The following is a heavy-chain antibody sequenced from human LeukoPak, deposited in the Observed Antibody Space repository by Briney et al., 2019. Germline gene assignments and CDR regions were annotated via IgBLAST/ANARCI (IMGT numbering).Heavy chain of an antibody. CDR3: ARGVPEYYDFWSGYFYYFDY. CDR2: IYYSGST. D-gene: IGHD3-3*01. V-gene: IGHV4-59*01. CDR1: GGSISSYY. Sequence: SETLSLTCTVSGGSISSYYWSWIRQPPGKGLEWTGYIYYSGSTNYNPSLKSRVTISVDTSKNQFSLKLTSVTAADTAVYYCARGVPEYYDFWSGYFYYFDYWGQGTLVTVSS. J-gene: IGHJ4*02.